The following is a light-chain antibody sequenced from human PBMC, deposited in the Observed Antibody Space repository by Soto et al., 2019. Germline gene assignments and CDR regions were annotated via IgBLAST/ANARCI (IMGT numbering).Light chain of an antibody. CDR2: GAS. CDR3: QQYNNSPPT. V-gene: IGKV3-15*01. CDR1: QSVSSN. J-gene: IGKJ1*01. Sequence: EIVMTQSPATLSVSPGERATLSCRASQSVSSNLAWYQQKPGQAPRLLIYGASTRATGIPARFSGSGSGTDFTHTISSLQSEDVAVYYCQQYNNSPPTFGQGTKVEIK.